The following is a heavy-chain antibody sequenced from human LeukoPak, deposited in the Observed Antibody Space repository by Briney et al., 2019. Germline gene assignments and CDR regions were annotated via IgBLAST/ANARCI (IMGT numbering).Heavy chain of an antibody. CDR1: GYTFTSYY. J-gene: IGHJ6*04. Sequence: GASVKVSCKASGYTFTSYYMHWVRQAPGQGLEWMGIINPSGGSTSYAQKFQGRVTMTRDTSISTAYMELSRLRSDDTAVYYCARQYRQQLVPMDVWGKGTTVTISS. V-gene: IGHV1-46*01. CDR3: ARQYRQQLVPMDV. CDR2: INPSGGST. D-gene: IGHD6-13*01.